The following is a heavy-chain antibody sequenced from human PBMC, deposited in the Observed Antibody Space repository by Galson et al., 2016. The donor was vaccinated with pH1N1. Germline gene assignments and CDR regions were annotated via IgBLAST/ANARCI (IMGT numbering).Heavy chain of an antibody. CDR3: AKDRCSGASCYTVWEVRDFDY. D-gene: IGHD2-2*02. V-gene: IGHV3-23*01. J-gene: IGHJ4*02. CDR2: ISRADDT. CDR1: GFTFGTYG. Sequence: SLRLSCAASGFTFGTYGMSWVRQAPGKGLEWVSSISRADDTYYADSVKGRFTISRDNSKNSLFLQMSSLRADDTALYYCAKDRCSGASCYTVWEVRDFDYWGPGTLVTVSS.